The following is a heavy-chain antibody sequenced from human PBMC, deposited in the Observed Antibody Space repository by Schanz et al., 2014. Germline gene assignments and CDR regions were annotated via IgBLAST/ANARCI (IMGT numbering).Heavy chain of an antibody. D-gene: IGHD2-8*01. J-gene: IGHJ3*01. CDR3: TTDNGHFAFDF. CDR2: ISGSGGST. V-gene: IGHV3-23*01. Sequence: EVQLLESGGGLVQPGGSLRLSCLASGFAFSSYAMSWVRQAPGKGLEWVSAISGSGGSTYYADSVKGRFTISRDNSKNTLYLQMNSLRAEDTAVYYCTTDNGHFAFDFWGQGTMVTVSS. CDR1: GFAFSSYA.